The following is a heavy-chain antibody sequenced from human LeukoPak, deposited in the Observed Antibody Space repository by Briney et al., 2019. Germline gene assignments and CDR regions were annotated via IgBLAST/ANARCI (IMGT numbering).Heavy chain of an antibody. V-gene: IGHV4-59*08. CDR3: ASLAEAGPICSSTSCYHLDV. Sequence: SETLSLTCTVSGGSISSYYWSWIRQPPGKGLEWIGYIYYSGSTNYNPSLKSRVTISVDTSKNQFSLKLSSVTAADTAVYYCASLAEAGPICSSTSCYHLDVWGKGTTVTVSS. D-gene: IGHD2-2*01. J-gene: IGHJ6*04. CDR2: IYYSGST. CDR1: GGSISSYY.